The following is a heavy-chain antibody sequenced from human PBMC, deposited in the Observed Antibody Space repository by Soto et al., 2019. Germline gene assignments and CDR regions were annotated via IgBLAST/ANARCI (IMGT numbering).Heavy chain of an antibody. CDR2: ISYDGSNK. CDR3: AKERHLQHKQWLGYYFDY. CDR1: GFTFSSYG. V-gene: IGHV3-30*18. D-gene: IGHD6-19*01. Sequence: GGSLRLSCAASGFTFSSYGMHWVRQAPGKGLEWVAVISYDGSNKYYADSVKGRFTISRDNSKNTLYLQMNSLRAEDTAVYYCAKERHLQHKQWLGYYFDYWGQGTLVTVSS. J-gene: IGHJ4*02.